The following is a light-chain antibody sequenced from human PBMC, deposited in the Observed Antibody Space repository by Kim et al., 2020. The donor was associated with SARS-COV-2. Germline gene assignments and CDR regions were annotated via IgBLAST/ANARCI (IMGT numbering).Light chain of an antibody. CDR3: QVWDSRTVV. CDR1: KIGTKN. V-gene: IGLV3-9*01. J-gene: IGLJ3*02. Sequence: SELTQPLSVSVALGQTANITCGADKIGTKNVHWYQQRPGQAPLLVMFRDVTRPSGIPERFSGSNSRSAATLTISRAQAEDEADYYCQVWDSRTVVFGGG. CDR2: RDV.